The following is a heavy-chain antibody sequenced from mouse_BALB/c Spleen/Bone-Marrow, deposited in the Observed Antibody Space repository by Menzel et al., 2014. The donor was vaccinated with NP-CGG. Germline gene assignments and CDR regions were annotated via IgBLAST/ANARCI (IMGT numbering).Heavy chain of an antibody. CDR1: GYTLTSYW. Sequence: QVQLQQSGAELAKPGASVKMSCKASGYTLTSYWMHWVKQRPGQGLEWIGYINPSTGYTEYNQKFKDKATLTADKSSSTAYMQLSSLTSEDSAVYYCARRAVRYFDYWGQGTTLTVSS. V-gene: IGHV1-7*01. J-gene: IGHJ2*01. D-gene: IGHD2-13*01. CDR2: INPSTGYT. CDR3: ARRAVRYFDY.